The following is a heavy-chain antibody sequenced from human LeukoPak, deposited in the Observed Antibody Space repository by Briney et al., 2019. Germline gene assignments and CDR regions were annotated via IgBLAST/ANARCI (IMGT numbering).Heavy chain of an antibody. CDR2: INHSGST. Sequence: SETLSLTCAVYGGSFSGYYWSWIRQPPGKGLEWIGEINHSGSTNYNPSLKSRVTISVDTSKNQFSLKLSSVTAADTAVYYCAKDYLIGVRVGGTLLGDDAFDIWGQGTMVTVSS. J-gene: IGHJ3*02. D-gene: IGHD3-10*01. CDR3: AKDYLIGVRVGGTLLGDDAFDI. V-gene: IGHV4-34*01. CDR1: GGSFSGYY.